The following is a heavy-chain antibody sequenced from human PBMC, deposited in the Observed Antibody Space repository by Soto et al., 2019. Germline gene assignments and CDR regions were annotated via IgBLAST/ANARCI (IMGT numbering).Heavy chain of an antibody. V-gene: IGHV4-61*01. CDR1: GGSVSSGSYY. CDR3: ARDRTDIAVAGTGLFDY. CDR2: IYYSGST. Sequence: SETLSLTCTVSGGSVSSGSYYWSWIRQPPGKGLEWIGYIYYSGSTNYNPSLKSRVTISVDTSKNQFSLKLSSVTAADTAVYYCARDRTDIAVAGTGLFDYWGQGTLVTVSS. J-gene: IGHJ4*02. D-gene: IGHD6-19*01.